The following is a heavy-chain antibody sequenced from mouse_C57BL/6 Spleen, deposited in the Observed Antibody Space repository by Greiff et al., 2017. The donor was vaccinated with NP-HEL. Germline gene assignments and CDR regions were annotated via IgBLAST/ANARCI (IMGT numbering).Heavy chain of an antibody. J-gene: IGHJ2*01. V-gene: IGHV1S81*02. Sequence: QVQLQQSGAELVKAGASVKMSCKASGYTFTSYWMHWVKQRPGQGLEWFAETNPTNGRTNYNEKFKSKATLTVDKSSSTAYMLLSSPTSEDSAVYYCARIKKIVATYFDCWGQGATLTVSS. CDR3: ARIKKIVATYFDC. CDR1: GYTFTSYW. D-gene: IGHD1-1*01. CDR2: TNPTNGRT.